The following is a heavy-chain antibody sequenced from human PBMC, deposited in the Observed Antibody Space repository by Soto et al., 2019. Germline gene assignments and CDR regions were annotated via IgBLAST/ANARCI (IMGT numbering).Heavy chain of an antibody. Sequence: EVQLLESGGGLVQPGGSLRLSCAASGFTFSSHAMSWVRQAPGKGLEWVSGISGSGGSTYSADSVKGRFTISRDNSKNTLYLQMNSLRAEDTALYYCAKQLNYDFWSGYPDAFDIWGQGIMVIVSS. CDR2: ISGSGGST. CDR1: GFTFSSHA. CDR3: AKQLNYDFWSGYPDAFDI. D-gene: IGHD3-3*01. J-gene: IGHJ3*02. V-gene: IGHV3-23*01.